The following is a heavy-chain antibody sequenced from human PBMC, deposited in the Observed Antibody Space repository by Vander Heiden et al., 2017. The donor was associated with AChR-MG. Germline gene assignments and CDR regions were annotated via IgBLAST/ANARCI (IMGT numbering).Heavy chain of an antibody. CDR3: ARDAALEGGVIVD. Sequence: QVQLVQSGAEMQKPGASLRVSCEASGYIFSGYYVHGVRQDPGQGLEWMGVINPSGGSTSYAQNFQGRVTMTRDTSTAIAYMELRSLRSDDTAVYYCARDAALEGGVIVDWGQGTLVTVSS. J-gene: IGHJ4*02. D-gene: IGHD3-16*02. V-gene: IGHV1-46*01. CDR2: INPSGGST. CDR1: GYIFSGYY.